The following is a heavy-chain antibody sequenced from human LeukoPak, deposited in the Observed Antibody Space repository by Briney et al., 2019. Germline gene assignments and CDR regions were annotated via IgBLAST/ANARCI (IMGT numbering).Heavy chain of an antibody. CDR1: GGSISSGDYY. V-gene: IGHV4-30-4*01. Sequence: SETLSLTCTVSGGSISSGDYYWSWIRQPPGKGLEWIGYIYYSGSTYYNPSLKSRVTISVDTSKNQFSLKLSSVTAADTAVYYCARTTMIVVDCTFDYWGQGTLVTVSS. J-gene: IGHJ4*02. CDR2: IYYSGST. CDR3: ARTTMIVVDCTFDY. D-gene: IGHD3-22*01.